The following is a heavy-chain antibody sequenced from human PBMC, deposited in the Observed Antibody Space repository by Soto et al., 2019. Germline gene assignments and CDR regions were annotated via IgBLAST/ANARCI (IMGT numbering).Heavy chain of an antibody. CDR1: GFTVSSNY. J-gene: IGHJ4*02. D-gene: IGHD5-12*01. Sequence: VGSLRLSCAASGFTVSSNYMSWVRQAPGKGLEWVSVIYSGGSTYYADSVKGRFTISRDNSKNTLYLQMNSLRAEDTAVYYCASLRWLQSPYKQYYFDYWGQGTLVTVSS. V-gene: IGHV3-66*01. CDR3: ASLRWLQSPYKQYYFDY. CDR2: IYSGGST.